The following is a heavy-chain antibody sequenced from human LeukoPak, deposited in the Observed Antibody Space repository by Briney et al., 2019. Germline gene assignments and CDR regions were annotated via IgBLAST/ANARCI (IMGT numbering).Heavy chain of an antibody. CDR2: IKSKTDGGTT. V-gene: IGHV3-15*07. CDR1: GFSFSNAW. J-gene: IGHJ4*02. Sequence: GGSLRLSCAASGFSFSNAWMNWVRQAPGKGLEWVGRIKSKTDGGTTDYAAPVKGRFTISRDDSKNTLYLQMNSLKTEDTAVYYCSTTYYYDSSEGYWGQGTLVTVSS. D-gene: IGHD3-22*01. CDR3: STTYYYDSSEGY.